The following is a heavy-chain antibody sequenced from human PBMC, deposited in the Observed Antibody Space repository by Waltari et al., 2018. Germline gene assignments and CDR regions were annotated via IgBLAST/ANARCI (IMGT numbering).Heavy chain of an antibody. CDR2: INPIFGTA. Sequence: QVQLVQSGAEVKKPGSSVKVSCKASGGTFSSYAISWVRQAPGQGLEWMGGINPIFGTANYAQKIQARVTITANESTSTAYMELSSQRSEDTAVYDCARAGGIAAAGTWFDTWGQGTLVTVSS. D-gene: IGHD6-13*01. CDR1: GGTFSSYA. V-gene: IGHV1-69*12. J-gene: IGHJ5*02. CDR3: ARAGGIAAAGTWFDT.